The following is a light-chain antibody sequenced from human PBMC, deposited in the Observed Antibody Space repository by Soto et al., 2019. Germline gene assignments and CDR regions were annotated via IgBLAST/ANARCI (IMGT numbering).Light chain of an antibody. CDR1: SSDVGGHNH. CDR3: SSYAGSMNLI. J-gene: IGLJ2*01. V-gene: IGLV2-8*01. Sequence: QSALTQPPSASGSPGQSVTISCTGSSSDVGGHNHVSWYQQHPGKAPKLMTYEVSKRPSGVPDRFSGSKSVNTASLTVSGLQAEDEADYYCSSYAGSMNLIFGGGTKLTVL. CDR2: EVS.